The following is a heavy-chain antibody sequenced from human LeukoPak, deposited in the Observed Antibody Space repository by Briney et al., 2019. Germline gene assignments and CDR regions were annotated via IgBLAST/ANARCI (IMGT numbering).Heavy chain of an antibody. V-gene: IGHV3-23*01. D-gene: IGHD3-10*01. J-gene: IGHJ4*02. CDR1: GITLSNYA. CDR3: AKRGIVIRGVLIIGFHKEAYYDY. CDR2: ISESGGST. Sequence: QAGGSLRLSCVVSGITLSNYAMSWVRQAPGKGLEWVSGISESGGSTKYADSAKGRFTISRDNSLNTVYLQMNSLRAEDTAVYFCAKRGIVIRGVLIIGFHKEAYYDYWGQGILVTVSS.